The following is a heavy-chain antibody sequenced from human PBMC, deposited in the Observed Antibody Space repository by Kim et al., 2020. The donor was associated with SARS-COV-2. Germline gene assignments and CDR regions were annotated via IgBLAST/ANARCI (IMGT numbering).Heavy chain of an antibody. Sequence: LKSRVTISVDTSKNQFSLKLSSVTAADTAVYYCARLTGYYRIYYYYGMDVWGQGTTVTVSS. CDR3: ARLTGYYRIYYYYGMDV. J-gene: IGHJ6*02. V-gene: IGHV4-34*01. D-gene: IGHD3-9*01.